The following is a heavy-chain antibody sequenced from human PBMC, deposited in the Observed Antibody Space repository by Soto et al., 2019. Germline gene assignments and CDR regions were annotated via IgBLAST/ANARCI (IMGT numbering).Heavy chain of an antibody. CDR1: GYTFTSYD. J-gene: IGHJ6*02. D-gene: IGHD3-22*01. Sequence: ASVKVSCKASGYTFTSYDINRVRQATGQGLGWMGWMNPNSGNTGYAQKFQGRVTMTRNTSISTAYMELSSLRSEDTAVYYCAREEYYYDSSGYYYYYGMDVWCPGTTVTVSS. V-gene: IGHV1-8*01. CDR3: AREEYYYDSSGYYYYYGMDV. CDR2: MNPNSGNT.